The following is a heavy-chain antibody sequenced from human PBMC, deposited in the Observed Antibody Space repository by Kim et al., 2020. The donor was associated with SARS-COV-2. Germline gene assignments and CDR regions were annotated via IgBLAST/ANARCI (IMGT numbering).Heavy chain of an antibody. J-gene: IGHJ5*02. D-gene: IGHD3-10*01. V-gene: IGHV4-39*01. CDR1: GGSISSSSYY. Sequence: SETLSLTCTVSGGSISSSSYYWGWIRQPPGKGLEWIGSIYYSGSTYYNPSLKSRVTISVDTSKNQFSLKLSSVTAADTAVYYCARLPGVNYYGSGSYYNQGNNWFDPWGQGTLVTVSS. CDR3: ARLPGVNYYGSGSYYNQGNNWFDP. CDR2: IYYSGST.